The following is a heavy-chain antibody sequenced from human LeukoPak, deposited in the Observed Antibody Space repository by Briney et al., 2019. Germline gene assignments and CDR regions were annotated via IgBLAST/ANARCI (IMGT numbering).Heavy chain of an antibody. CDR2: INHSGST. CDR1: GGSFSGYY. CDR3: ARSYDYVYFDY. Sequence: SETLSLTCAVYGGSFSGYYWSWIRQPPGKGLEWIGEINHSGSTNYNPSLKSRVTISVDTSKNQFSLKLSSVTAADTAVCYCARSYDYVYFDYWGQGTLVTVSS. V-gene: IGHV4-34*01. D-gene: IGHD3-16*01. J-gene: IGHJ4*02.